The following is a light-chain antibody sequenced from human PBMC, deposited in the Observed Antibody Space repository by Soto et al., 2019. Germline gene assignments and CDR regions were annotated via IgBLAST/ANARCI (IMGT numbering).Light chain of an antibody. CDR2: GAS. CDR3: QQYGNFPYA. Sequence: EIVLTQSPGTPSLSPGERATLSCRASQSVPSDWLAWYRHKPGQAPRLLIYGASSRATGVPDRVSGSGAGTDFTFTSNRLEPEELAVYYCQQYGNFPYAFGRGTKLEI. J-gene: IGKJ2*01. CDR1: QSVPSDW. V-gene: IGKV3-20*01.